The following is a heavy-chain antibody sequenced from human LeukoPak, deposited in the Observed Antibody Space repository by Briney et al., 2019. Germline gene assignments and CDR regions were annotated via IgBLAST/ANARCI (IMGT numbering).Heavy chain of an antibody. CDR3: ARHVDILTGPRD. D-gene: IGHD3-9*01. CDR2: IYPGDSDT. Sequence: GESLKISCKGSGYSFTTYWIGWVRPLPGKGLEWMGVIYPGDSDTRYSPSFQGQVTISADKSISTAYLQWSSLKASDTAMYFCARHVDILTGPRDWGQGTLVTVSS. J-gene: IGHJ4*02. CDR1: GYSFTTYW. V-gene: IGHV5-51*01.